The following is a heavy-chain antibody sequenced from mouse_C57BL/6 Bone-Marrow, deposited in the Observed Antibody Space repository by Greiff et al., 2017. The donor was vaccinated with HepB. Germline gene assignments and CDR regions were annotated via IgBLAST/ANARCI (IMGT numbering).Heavy chain of an antibody. Sequence: EVQLQQSGPELVKPGASVKIPCKASGYTFTDYNMDWVKQSHGKSLEWIGDINPNNGGTIYNQKFKGKATFTVDKSSSTAYMELRSLTSEDTAVYYCARPRRDGSSFCFDYWGQGTTLTVSS. CDR2: INPNNGGT. CDR3: ARPRRDGSSFCFDY. CDR1: GYTFTDYN. J-gene: IGHJ2*01. D-gene: IGHD1-1*01. V-gene: IGHV1-18*01.